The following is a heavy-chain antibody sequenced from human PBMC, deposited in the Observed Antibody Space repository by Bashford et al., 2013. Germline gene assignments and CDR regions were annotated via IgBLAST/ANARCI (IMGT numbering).Heavy chain of an antibody. CDR3: ARSWELPYYFVMDV. J-gene: IGHJ6*02. V-gene: IGHV4-39*01. D-gene: IGHD1-26*01. CDR2: IYNSGSS. CDR1: GGSISSRSYY. Sequence: SETLSLTCTVSGGSISSRSYYWGWIRQSPGKGLEWIGSIYNSGSSYYTPSLKSRVTISVDTSKNQFSLKLTSVTAADTAVYYCARSWELPYYFVMDVWGQGTTVTVSS.